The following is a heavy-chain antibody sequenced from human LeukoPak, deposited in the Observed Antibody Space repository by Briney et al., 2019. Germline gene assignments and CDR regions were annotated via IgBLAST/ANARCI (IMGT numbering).Heavy chain of an antibody. CDR2: INPNSGGT. J-gene: IGHJ3*01. CDR3: ARQHHLAFDL. Sequence: ASVKVSCKASGNTFTGHYMHWVRQAPGQGLEWMGWINPNSGGTHSAQKFQGRVTMTRDTSISTVYTDLSRLRSDDTAVYYCARQHHLAFDLWGQGTMVTVSS. CDR1: GNTFTGHY. V-gene: IGHV1-2*02.